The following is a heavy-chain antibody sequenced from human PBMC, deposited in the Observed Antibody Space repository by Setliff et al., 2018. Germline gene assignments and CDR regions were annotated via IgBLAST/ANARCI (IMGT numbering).Heavy chain of an antibody. D-gene: IGHD1-1*01. V-gene: IGHV1-18*01. J-gene: IGHJ6*03. CDR3: ARSPTRTTGSHYLGYYYYYMDF. Sequence: ASVKVSCKASGYSFPSYGISWVRQAPGQGLEWMGWISAYNGFIIYAQMFQGRVIMTTDTSTSTAYMELRSLRSDDTAVYYCARSPTRTTGSHYLGYYYYYMDFWGKGTTVTVSS. CDR2: ISAYNGFI. CDR1: GYSFPSYG.